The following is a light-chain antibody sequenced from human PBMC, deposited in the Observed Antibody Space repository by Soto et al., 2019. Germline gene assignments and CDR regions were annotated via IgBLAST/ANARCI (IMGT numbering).Light chain of an antibody. J-gene: IGKJ1*01. V-gene: IGKV3-11*01. CDR3: QHRYNWPWT. Sequence: EIVLTQSPATLPLSPGERATLSCRASQSFSTYLAWYQQKPGQAPRLLIYDTSKRATGIPARFSGSGSGTDFTLTINSLEPEDFAMYDCQHRYNWPWTFGQGTKVEIK. CDR1: QSFSTY. CDR2: DTS.